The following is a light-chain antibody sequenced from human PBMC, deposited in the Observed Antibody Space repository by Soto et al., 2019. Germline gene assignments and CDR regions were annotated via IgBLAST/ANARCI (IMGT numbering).Light chain of an antibody. CDR3: QQYGSSGT. CDR1: QSVSSN. Sequence: EIVMTQSPATLSVSPGERVILPCRASQSVSSNLAWYQQKPVQAPRLLIYATSSRATGIPDRFSGSGSGTDFTLTISRLEPEDFAVYYCQQYGSSGTFGQGTKVDIK. CDR2: ATS. V-gene: IGKV3-20*01. J-gene: IGKJ1*01.